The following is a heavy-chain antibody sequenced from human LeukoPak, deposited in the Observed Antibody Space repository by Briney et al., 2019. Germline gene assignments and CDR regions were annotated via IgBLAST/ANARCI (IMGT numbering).Heavy chain of an antibody. CDR3: ARRAALRYFDWYFDY. CDR2: IYYSGST. CDR1: GGSISSYY. D-gene: IGHD3-9*01. J-gene: IGHJ4*02. V-gene: IGHV4-59*08. Sequence: MPSETLSLTCTVSGGSISSYYWSWIRQPPGKGLEWIGYIYYSGSTNYNPSLKSRVTISVDTSKNQFSLKLSSVTAADTAVYYFARRAALRYFDWYFDYWGQGTLVTVSS.